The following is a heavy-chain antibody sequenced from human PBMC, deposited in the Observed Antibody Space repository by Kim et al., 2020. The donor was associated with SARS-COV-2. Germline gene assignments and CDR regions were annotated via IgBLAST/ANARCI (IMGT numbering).Heavy chain of an antibody. CDR3: ALSGYFDY. CDR2: DSYT. D-gene: IGHD3-3*01. V-gene: IGHV5-10-1*01. J-gene: IGHJ4*02. Sequence: DSYTNYSPSFQGHVTISADKSISTAYLQWSSLKASDTAMYYCALSGYFDYWGQGTLVTVSS.